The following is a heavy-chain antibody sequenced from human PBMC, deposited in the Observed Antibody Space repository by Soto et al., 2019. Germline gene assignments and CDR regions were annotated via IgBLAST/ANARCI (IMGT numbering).Heavy chain of an antibody. CDR2: ISGYNGNT. J-gene: IGHJ4*02. D-gene: IGHD2-15*01. V-gene: IGHV1-18*01. Sequence: QVQLVQSGAEVKKPGASVKVSCKASGYTFTSYYSIWVRQATGQGLEWMGGISGYNGNTNYAQKLQGRVTMTTDTTTTTAYMAMRSLSAVGRAVYYCAGEHPPSWNWGRVNLVTVAS. CDR3: AGEHPPSWN. CDR1: GYTFTSYY.